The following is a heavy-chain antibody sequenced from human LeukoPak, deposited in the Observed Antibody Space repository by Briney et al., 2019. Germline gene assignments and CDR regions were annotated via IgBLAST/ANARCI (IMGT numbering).Heavy chain of an antibody. J-gene: IGHJ4*02. CDR3: SREQVWFGDLKYY. V-gene: IGHV4-34*01. CDR1: GGSFGSYD. D-gene: IGHD3-10*01. CDR2: INPSVST. Sequence: SETLSPTCAVSGGSFGSYDWTWIRQPPGKGLEWIAEINPSVSTKYNPYFKSRVPISVDTSTNQFSLNLRSVTGADTAMYYSSREQVWFGDLKYYWGQGTLVTVSS.